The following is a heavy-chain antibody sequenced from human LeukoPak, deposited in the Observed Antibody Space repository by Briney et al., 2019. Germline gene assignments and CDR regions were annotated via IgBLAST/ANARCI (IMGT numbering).Heavy chain of an antibody. CDR3: AKVRYCSGVNCYPDDN. J-gene: IGHJ4*02. V-gene: IGHV3-30*02. Sequence: GWSLRLSCAASGLTFSDYSMHWVRQAPGKGLNWVAFIRYDGNNKYYADSVKGRFTISRDNSKNMLYLEMNSLSTEDTAVYYCAKVRYCSGVNCYPDDNWGQGTLVTVSS. CDR1: GLTFSDYS. CDR2: IRYDGNNK. D-gene: IGHD2-15*01.